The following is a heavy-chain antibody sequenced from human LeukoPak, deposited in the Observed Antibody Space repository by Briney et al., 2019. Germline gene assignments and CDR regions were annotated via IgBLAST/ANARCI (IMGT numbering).Heavy chain of an antibody. V-gene: IGHV3-7*01. Sequence: GGSLRLSCAASGFTFSTYWMSWVRQAPGKGLEWVANIKQDGSEKYYVDSVKGRFTIFRDNAKNSLNLQMNSLRAEDTAVYYCARTPWGSLDYWGQGTLVTVSS. CDR1: GFTFSTYW. CDR3: ARTPWGSLDY. J-gene: IGHJ4*02. D-gene: IGHD7-27*01. CDR2: IKQDGSEK.